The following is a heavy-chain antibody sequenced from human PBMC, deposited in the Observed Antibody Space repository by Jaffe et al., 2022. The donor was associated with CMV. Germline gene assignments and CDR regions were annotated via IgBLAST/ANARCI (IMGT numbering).Heavy chain of an antibody. V-gene: IGHV1-3*01. CDR2: VNAGNGDT. D-gene: IGHD6-13*01. CDR1: GYTFTTYS. J-gene: IGHJ4*02. CDR3: ARDPLEDNGSWYDY. Sequence: QVQLVQSGAEVKKPGASVRLSCTASGYTFTTYSIHWVRQAPGQSLEWMGWVNAGNGDTRYSQKFQGRVTITRDTSATTAYMELSSLTSEDTAVYYCARDPLEDNGSWYDYWGQGTLVTVSS.